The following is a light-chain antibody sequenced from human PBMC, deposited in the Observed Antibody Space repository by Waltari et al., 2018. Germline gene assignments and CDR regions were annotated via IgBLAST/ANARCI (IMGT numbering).Light chain of an antibody. Sequence: DIQMTQSPSTLSASVGDRVTITCRASQTIGNRLAWYQQQPGKAPKLLIYKASSLQSGVPSRFSGSGSGTEFTLTISSLQPDDFATYYCQQYNSYSFTFGPGTTVDIK. J-gene: IGKJ3*01. CDR2: KAS. CDR1: QTIGNR. CDR3: QQYNSYSFT. V-gene: IGKV1-5*03.